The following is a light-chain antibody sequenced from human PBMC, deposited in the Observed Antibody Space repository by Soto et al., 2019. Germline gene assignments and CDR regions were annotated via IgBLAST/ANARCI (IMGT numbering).Light chain of an antibody. Sequence: QSALTQPRSVSGSPGQSVTISCTGTSSDVGGYNYVSWYQQLPGKAPQLMIYDVNKRPSGVPDRFSGSKSGNTASLTVSGLQAEDEAEYYCCSHAGTYTWVFGGGTKVTVL. CDR2: DVN. V-gene: IGLV2-11*01. CDR1: SSDVGGYNY. J-gene: IGLJ3*02. CDR3: CSHAGTYTWV.